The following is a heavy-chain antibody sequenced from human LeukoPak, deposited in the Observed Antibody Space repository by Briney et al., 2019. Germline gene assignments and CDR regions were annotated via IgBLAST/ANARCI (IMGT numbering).Heavy chain of an antibody. CDR3: TSLGYCSGGSCYFEPDY. CDR1: GFTFSNAW. Sequence: PGGSLRLSCAASGFTFSNAWMSWVRQAPGKGLEWVGRIKSKTDGGTTDYAAPVKGRFTISRDDSKNTLYLQMNSLKTEDTAVYYCTSLGYCSGGSCYFEPDYWGQGTLVTVSS. CDR2: IKSKTDGGTT. J-gene: IGHJ4*02. V-gene: IGHV3-15*01. D-gene: IGHD2-15*01.